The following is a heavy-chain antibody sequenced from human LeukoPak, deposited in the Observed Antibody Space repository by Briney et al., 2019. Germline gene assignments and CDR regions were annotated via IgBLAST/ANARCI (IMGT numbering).Heavy chain of an antibody. J-gene: IGHJ4*02. V-gene: IGHV1-18*04. CDR1: GYTFTSYG. CDR3: ARDGEAVAGTGFDY. Sequence: GASVTVSCKASGYTFTSYGISWVRQAPGKGLEWMGWISAYNGNTNYAQKLQGRVTMTTDTSTSTAYMELRSLRSDDTAVYYCARDGEAVAGTGFDYWGQGTLVTVSS. D-gene: IGHD6-19*01. CDR2: ISAYNGNT.